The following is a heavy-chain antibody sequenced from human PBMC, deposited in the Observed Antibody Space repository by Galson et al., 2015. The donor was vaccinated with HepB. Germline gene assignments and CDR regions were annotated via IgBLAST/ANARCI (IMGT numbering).Heavy chain of an antibody. CDR1: GFTFSTYA. Sequence: SLRLSCAASGFTFSTYAMSWVRQAPGKGLEWVSTFTGGDRGTSYADSVKGRFTISRDNSKNTLYLQMNSLRAEDTAIYYCAKQNEYYFDYWGQGALVAVSS. CDR3: AKQNEYYFDY. CDR2: FTGGDRGT. V-gene: IGHV3-23*01. J-gene: IGHJ4*02.